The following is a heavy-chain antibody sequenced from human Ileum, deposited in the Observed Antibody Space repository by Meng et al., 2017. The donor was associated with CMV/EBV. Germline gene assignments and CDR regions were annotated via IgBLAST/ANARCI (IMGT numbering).Heavy chain of an antibody. CDR1: GFSFSSSV. Sequence: LSCAASGFSFSSSVMFWVRQGPGQGLEWVTVISYDGSRTYYADSVKGRFTVSRDNSKNTLYLQMNSLRVEDTAMYYCAKDYTAWSLDYWGQGTLVTVSS. D-gene: IGHD2-21*02. J-gene: IGHJ4*02. CDR3: AKDYTAWSLDY. V-gene: IGHV3-30*18. CDR2: ISYDGSRT.